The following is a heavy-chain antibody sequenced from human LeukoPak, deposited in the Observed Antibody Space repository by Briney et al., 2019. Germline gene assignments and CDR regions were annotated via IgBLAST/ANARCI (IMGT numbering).Heavy chain of an antibody. Sequence: SSETLSLTCTVSGYSISSGYYWGWIRQPPGKGLEWIGEINHSGSTNYSPSLKSRVTISVDTSKNQFSLKLSSVTAADTAVYYCARVVDGYYFDCWGQGTLVTVSS. CDR2: INHSGST. CDR1: GYSISSGYY. V-gene: IGHV4-38-2*02. D-gene: IGHD5-24*01. J-gene: IGHJ4*02. CDR3: ARVVDGYYFDC.